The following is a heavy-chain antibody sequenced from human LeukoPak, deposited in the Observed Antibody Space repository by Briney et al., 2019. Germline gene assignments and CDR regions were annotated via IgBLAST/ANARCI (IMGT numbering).Heavy chain of an antibody. D-gene: IGHD3-3*01. CDR3: ARGLITTFGVVTRGPDY. CDR1: GYTFTSYG. Sequence: GASVKVSCKASGYTFTSYGISWVRQAPGQGLEWMGWISAYNGNTNYAQKLQGRVTVTTDTSTSTAYMELRSLRSDDTAVYYCARGLITTFGVVTRGPDYWGQGTLVTVSS. V-gene: IGHV1-18*01. CDR2: ISAYNGNT. J-gene: IGHJ4*02.